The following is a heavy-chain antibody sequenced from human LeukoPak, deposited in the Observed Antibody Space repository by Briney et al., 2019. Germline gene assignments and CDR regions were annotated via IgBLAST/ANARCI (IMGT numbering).Heavy chain of an antibody. CDR1: GFTFSDYY. CDR2: ISSSSSYT. Sequence: GGSLRLSCAASGFTFSDYYMSWIRQAPGKGLEWVSYISSSSSYTSYADSVKGRFTISRDNAKNSLYLQMNSLRAEDTAVYYCARDGGSYYDILTGYSQLTYGMDVWGKGTTVTVSS. J-gene: IGHJ6*04. V-gene: IGHV3-11*06. CDR3: ARDGGSYYDILTGYSQLTYGMDV. D-gene: IGHD3-9*01.